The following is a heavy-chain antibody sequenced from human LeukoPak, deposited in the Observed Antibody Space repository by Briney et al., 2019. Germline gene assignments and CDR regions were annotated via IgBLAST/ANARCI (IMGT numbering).Heavy chain of an antibody. CDR2: IYHSGST. J-gene: IGHJ4*02. Sequence: SETLSLTCAVSGYPISSGYYWGWIRQPPGKGLEWIGSIYHSGSTYYNPSLKSRVTISVDTSKNQFSLKLNSVTAADTAVYYCARSSMVRGVHFDYWGQGTLVTVSS. CDR3: ARSSMVRGVHFDY. V-gene: IGHV4-38-2*01. CDR1: GYPISSGYY. D-gene: IGHD3-10*01.